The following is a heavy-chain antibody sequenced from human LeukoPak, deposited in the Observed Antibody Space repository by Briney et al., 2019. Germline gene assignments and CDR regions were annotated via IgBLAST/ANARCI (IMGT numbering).Heavy chain of an antibody. CDR2: IDQDGSEK. CDR3: AKLGKTENHYGSGRFSYYYYMDV. J-gene: IGHJ6*03. CDR1: RFTFSNYW. V-gene: IGHV3-7*01. D-gene: IGHD3-10*01. Sequence: GGSLRLSCAASRFTFSNYWMSWVRQAPGKGLEWVANIDQDGSEKYYAESVKGRFTISRDNAKKSLYLQMNSLRAEDTAVYYCAKLGKTENHYGSGRFSYYYYMDVWGKGTTVTISS.